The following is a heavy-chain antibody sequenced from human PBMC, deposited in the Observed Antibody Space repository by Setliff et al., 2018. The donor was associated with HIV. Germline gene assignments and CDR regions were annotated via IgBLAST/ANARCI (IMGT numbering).Heavy chain of an antibody. V-gene: IGHV4-59*11. CDR1: GGSISSHY. Sequence: SETLSLTCTVSGGSISSHYWIWIRQPPGKGLEWIGYIYYSGSTNYNPSLKSRVTISVDTSKNQFSLKLNSVTAADTAVYYCARSPPTTFWSGYTYYYYMDVWGKWTTVTVSS. CDR2: IYYSGST. D-gene: IGHD3-3*01. CDR3: ARSPPTTFWSGYTYYYYMDV. J-gene: IGHJ6*03.